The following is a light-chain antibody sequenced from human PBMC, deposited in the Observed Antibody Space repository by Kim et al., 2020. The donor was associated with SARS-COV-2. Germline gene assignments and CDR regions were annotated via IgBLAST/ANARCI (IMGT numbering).Light chain of an antibody. Sequence: LPGERPTLSCRASQSVSSSLGWYQQKPGQAPRLLVYDVSNRAAGIPARFSGSGSGTDFTLTISSLEPEDSGVYYCQQRSSWPPITFGQGTRLEIK. CDR2: DVS. V-gene: IGKV3-11*01. J-gene: IGKJ5*01. CDR3: QQRSSWPPIT. CDR1: QSVSSS.